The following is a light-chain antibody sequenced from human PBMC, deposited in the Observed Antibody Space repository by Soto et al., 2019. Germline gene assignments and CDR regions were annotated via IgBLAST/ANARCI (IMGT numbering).Light chain of an antibody. CDR2: DVS. V-gene: IGLV2-14*01. Sequence: QSARTQPASVSGSPGQSITVSCTGTTSDVGGYDYVAWYQQHPGKAPKLMIYDVSSRPSGVSNRFSGSKSGSTASLTISGLQAEDEADYYCSSYLGSSTLSGVFGTGTKVTVL. J-gene: IGLJ1*01. CDR3: SSYLGSSTLSGV. CDR1: TSDVGGYDY.